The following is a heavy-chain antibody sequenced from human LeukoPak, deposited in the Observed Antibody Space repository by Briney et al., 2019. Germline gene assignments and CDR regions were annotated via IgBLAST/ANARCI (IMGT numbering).Heavy chain of an antibody. CDR3: AKGSYYDSSGSFYFDY. Sequence: GGSLRLSCAASGFTFSSYAMSWVRQYPGKGLEWVSGISGSGDNTYYADSVKGRFTISRDNSKNTLYVQVNSLGTEDTAAYYCAKGSYYDSSGSFYFDYWGQGTLVTVSS. CDR2: ISGSGDNT. CDR1: GFTFSSYA. V-gene: IGHV3-23*01. D-gene: IGHD3-22*01. J-gene: IGHJ4*02.